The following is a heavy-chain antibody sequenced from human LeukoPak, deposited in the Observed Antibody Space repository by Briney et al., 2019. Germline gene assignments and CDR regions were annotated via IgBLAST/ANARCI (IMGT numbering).Heavy chain of an antibody. J-gene: IGHJ5*02. Sequence: ESSPTLVKPTQTLTLTCTFSGFSLSTTGVGVGWIRQPPGKALEWLALIYWDDDKRYITSLKSRLTITKDTSKNQVVLTMTNMDPVDTATYYCAHRRNYNWFDPWGQGTLVTVSS. D-gene: IGHD4-11*01. CDR3: AHRRNYNWFDP. V-gene: IGHV2-5*02. CDR2: IYWDDDK. CDR1: GFSLSTTGVG.